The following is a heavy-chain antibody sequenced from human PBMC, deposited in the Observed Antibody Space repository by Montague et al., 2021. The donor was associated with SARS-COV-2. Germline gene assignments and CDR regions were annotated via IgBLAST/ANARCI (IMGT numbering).Heavy chain of an antibody. CDR3: TTESYDYGDYVGQYYYYGMDV. CDR1: GFTFSNAW. V-gene: IGHV3-15*01. J-gene: IGHJ6*02. CDR2: IKSKTDGGTT. D-gene: IGHD4-17*01. Sequence: SLRLSCPASGFTFSNAWMSWVRQAPGKGLEWVGRIKSKTDGGTTDYAAPVKGRFTISRDDSKNTLYLQMNSLKTEDTAVYYCTTESYDYGDYVGQYYYYGMDVWGQGTTVTVSS.